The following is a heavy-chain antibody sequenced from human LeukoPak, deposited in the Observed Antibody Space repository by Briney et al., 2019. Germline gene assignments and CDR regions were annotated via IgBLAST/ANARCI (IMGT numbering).Heavy chain of an antibody. V-gene: IGHV4-34*01. CDR3: ARGRGYCSSTSCYARHFDY. CDR2: INHSGST. Sequence: SETLSLTCAVYGGSFSGYYWSWIRQPPGKGLEWIGEINHSGSTNYNPSLKSRVTISVDTSKNQFSLKLSSVTAADTAVYYCARGRGYCSSTSCYARHFDYWGQGTLVTDSS. J-gene: IGHJ4*02. D-gene: IGHD2-2*01. CDR1: GGSFSGYY.